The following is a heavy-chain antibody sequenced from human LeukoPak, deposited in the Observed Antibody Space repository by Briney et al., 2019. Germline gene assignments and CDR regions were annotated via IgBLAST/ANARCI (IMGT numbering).Heavy chain of an antibody. CDR2: IYYSGST. CDR3: ARHAGYYYYMDV. CDR1: GFTFSSYG. Sequence: GSLRLSCAASGFTFSSYGMSWIRQPPGKGLEWIGSIYYSGSTYYNPSLKSRVTISVDTSKNQFSLKLSSVTAADTSVYYCARHAGYYYYMDVWGKGTTVTISS. V-gene: IGHV4-39*01. J-gene: IGHJ6*03. D-gene: IGHD6-13*01.